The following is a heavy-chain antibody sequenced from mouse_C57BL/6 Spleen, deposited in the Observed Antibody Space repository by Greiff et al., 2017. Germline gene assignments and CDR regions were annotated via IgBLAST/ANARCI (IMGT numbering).Heavy chain of an antibody. CDR2: INPNNGGT. D-gene: IGHD2-4*01. V-gene: IGHV1-26*01. CDR1: GYTFTDYY. J-gene: IGHJ2*01. CDR3: ARSPFYYDYDEFLSFDY. Sequence: EVQLQQSGPELVKPGASVKISCKASGYTFTDYYMNWVKQSHGKSLEWIGDINPNNGGTSYNQKFKGQATLTVDKSSSTAYMELRSLTSEDSAVYYCARSPFYYDYDEFLSFDYWGQGTTLTVSS.